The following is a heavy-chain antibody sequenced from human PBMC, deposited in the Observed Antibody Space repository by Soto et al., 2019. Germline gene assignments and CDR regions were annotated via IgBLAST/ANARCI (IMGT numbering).Heavy chain of an antibody. V-gene: IGHV3-30*02. CDR2: IRFDGSNI. Sequence: GGSLILSCAVPGIIFTGYGMHWVRQAPGKGLEWVAIIRFDGSNIHYADSVKGRFTISRDNSKNTLYLQMNSLRADDTAVYYCAKVKTYWYFDLWGRGTLVTVSS. CDR1: GIIFTGYG. J-gene: IGHJ2*01. CDR3: AKVKTYWYFDL.